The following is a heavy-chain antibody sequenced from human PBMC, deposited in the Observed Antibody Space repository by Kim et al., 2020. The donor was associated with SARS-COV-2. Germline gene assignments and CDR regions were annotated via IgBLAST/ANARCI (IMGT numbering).Heavy chain of an antibody. Sequence: DSVTDRFTISRDNSKDTLYLQMNSLRAEDTAVYYCARDQSAGYSSSWNDYWGQGTLVTVSS. J-gene: IGHJ4*02. V-gene: IGHV3-30*07. CDR3: ARDQSAGYSSSWNDY. D-gene: IGHD6-13*01.